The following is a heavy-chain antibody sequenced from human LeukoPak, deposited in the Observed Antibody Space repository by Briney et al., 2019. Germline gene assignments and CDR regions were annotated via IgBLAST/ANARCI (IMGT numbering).Heavy chain of an antibody. D-gene: IGHD6-19*01. Sequence: GGSLRLSCAASGLTFSSYWMSWVRQAPGKGLEWVANIKQDGSEKYYVDSLKGRFTISRDNAKNSLYLQMNSLRAEDTAVYYCARGRYSSGWYPDYFDYWGQGTLVTVSS. V-gene: IGHV3-7*01. CDR3: ARGRYSSGWYPDYFDY. J-gene: IGHJ4*02. CDR1: GLTFSSYW. CDR2: IKQDGSEK.